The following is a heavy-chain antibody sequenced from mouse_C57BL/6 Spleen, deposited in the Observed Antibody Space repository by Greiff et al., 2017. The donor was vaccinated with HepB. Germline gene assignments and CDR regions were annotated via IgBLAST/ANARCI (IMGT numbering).Heavy chain of an antibody. CDR3: ARPLYYDYDGAMDY. Sequence: EVKLMESGGGLVKPGGSLKLSCAASGFTFSDYGMHWVRQAPEKGLEWVAYISSGSSTIYYADTVKGRFTISRDNAKNTLFLQMTSLRSEDTAMYYCARPLYYDYDGAMDYWGQRTSVTVSS. CDR2: ISSGSSTI. D-gene: IGHD2-4*01. CDR1: GFTFSDYG. V-gene: IGHV5-17*01. J-gene: IGHJ4*01.